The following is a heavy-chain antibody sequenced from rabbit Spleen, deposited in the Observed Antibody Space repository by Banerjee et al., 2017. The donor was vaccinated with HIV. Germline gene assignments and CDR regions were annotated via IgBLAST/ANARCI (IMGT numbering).Heavy chain of an antibody. CDR1: GFSFNSGYD. CDR3: ARGGYGGHIYAMGL. Sequence: QEQLVESGGGLVQPEGSLTLTCKASGFSFNSGYDMCWVRQAPGKRPEWIACIANGNSGSTWYASWVNGRFTISKTSSTTVTLKMTSLTAADTATYFCARGGYGGHIYAMGLWGPGTLVTVS. V-gene: IGHV1S45*01. J-gene: IGHJ4*01. D-gene: IGHD4-2*01. CDR2: IANGNSGST.